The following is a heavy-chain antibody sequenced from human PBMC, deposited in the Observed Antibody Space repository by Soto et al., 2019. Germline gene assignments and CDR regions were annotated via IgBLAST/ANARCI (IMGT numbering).Heavy chain of an antibody. CDR2: IYWDDYN. CDR3: VHKGGVDRILDY. CDR1: WFSLSTSVVV. J-gene: IGHJ4*02. D-gene: IGHD5-12*01. V-gene: IGHV2-5*02. Sequence: SGPTLVNPTQTLTLTCTFSWFSLSTSVVVVGLILQPPGDSLEWLALIYWDDYNHFSPSLDSMLTITKFTSKNQVFLTMTNMYPXDTATYYCVHKGGVDRILDYWGQGTLVTVSS.